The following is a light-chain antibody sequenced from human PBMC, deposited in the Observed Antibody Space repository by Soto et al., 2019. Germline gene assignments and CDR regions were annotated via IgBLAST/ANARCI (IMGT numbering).Light chain of an antibody. CDR2: GAS. J-gene: IGKJ5*01. V-gene: IGKV3-20*01. Sequence: EIVLTQSPGTLSLSPGERATLSCRASQSVSSSYLAWYQQKPGQAPRLLIYGASSRATGLADMFSGSGSGTDFTLTSSRLSHEDFAVYYCQQYGSSPITFGQGTRLEIK. CDR1: QSVSSSY. CDR3: QQYGSSPIT.